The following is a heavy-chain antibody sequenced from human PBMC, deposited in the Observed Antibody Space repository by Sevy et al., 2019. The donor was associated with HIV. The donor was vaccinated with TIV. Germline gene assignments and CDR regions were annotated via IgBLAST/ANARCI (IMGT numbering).Heavy chain of an antibody. CDR2: ISGSGGST. CDR1: GFTFSSYA. D-gene: IGHD4-4*01. CDR3: AKVHSKGGWFDP. V-gene: IGHV3-23*01. Sequence: GGSLRLSCAASGFTFSSYAMSWVRQAPGKGLEWVSAISGSGGSTYYAHSVKGRFTISRDNSKNTLYLQMNSLRAEDTAVYYCAKVHSKGGWFDPWGQGTLVTVS. J-gene: IGHJ5*02.